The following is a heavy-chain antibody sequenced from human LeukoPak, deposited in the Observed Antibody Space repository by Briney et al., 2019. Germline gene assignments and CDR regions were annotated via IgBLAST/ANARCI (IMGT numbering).Heavy chain of an antibody. CDR1: GGSFSGYY. CDR3: ARTAPRTYYDILTGYPKDRYFDY. Sequence: SETLSLTCAVYGGSFSGYYWSWIRQPPGKGLEWIGEINHSGSTNYNPSLKSRVTISVDTSKNQFSLKLSSVTAADTAVYYCARTAPRTYYDILTGYPKDRYFDYWGQGTLVTVSS. CDR2: INHSGST. J-gene: IGHJ4*02. D-gene: IGHD3-9*01. V-gene: IGHV4-34*01.